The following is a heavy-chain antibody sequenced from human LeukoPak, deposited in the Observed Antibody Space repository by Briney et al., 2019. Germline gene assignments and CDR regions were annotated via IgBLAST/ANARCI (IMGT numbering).Heavy chain of an antibody. Sequence: ASVNVSCKASGGTFSSYAISWVRQAPGQGLEWMGGIIPIFGTANYAQKFQGRVTITADESTSTAYMELSSLRSEDTAVYYCARGSGTAMDLSDYWGQGTLVTVSS. CDR1: GGTFSSYA. CDR2: IIPIFGTA. D-gene: IGHD5-18*01. CDR3: ARGSGTAMDLSDY. V-gene: IGHV1-69*13. J-gene: IGHJ4*02.